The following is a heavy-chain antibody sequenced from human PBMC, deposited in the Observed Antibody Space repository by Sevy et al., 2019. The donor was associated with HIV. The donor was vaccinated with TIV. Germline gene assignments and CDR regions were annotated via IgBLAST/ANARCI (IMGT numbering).Heavy chain of an antibody. CDR1: GFIFSSYE. V-gene: IGHV3-48*03. CDR3: ARDLPPSATTVAHFDC. J-gene: IGHJ4*02. Sequence: GGSLRLSCAASGFIFSSYEMNWVRQAPGKGLEWVSYISNCGTTIYYSDSVKGRFTISRDNARNSLYLQMNSLRAEDTAVYYCARDLPPSATTVAHFDCWGQGTLVTVSS. CDR2: ISNCGTTI. D-gene: IGHD4-17*01.